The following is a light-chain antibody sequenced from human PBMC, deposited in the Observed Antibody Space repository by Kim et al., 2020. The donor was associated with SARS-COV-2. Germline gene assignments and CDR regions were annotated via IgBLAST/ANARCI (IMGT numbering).Light chain of an antibody. V-gene: IGKV4-1*01. J-gene: IGKJ2*01. CDR1: QSVLYNSNNKNY. Sequence: DIVMTQSPDSLAVSLGERATVNCKSSQSVLYNSNNKNYLAWYQQKPGQPPKLLIYWASTRESGVPDRFSGSGSGTDFTLTISSLQAEDVAVYYCQQYYSIPYTFGQGTKLEI. CDR3: QQYYSIPYT. CDR2: WAS.